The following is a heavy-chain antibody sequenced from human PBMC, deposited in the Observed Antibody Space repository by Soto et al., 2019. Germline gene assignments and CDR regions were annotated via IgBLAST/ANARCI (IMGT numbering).Heavy chain of an antibody. CDR2: IFSSGTT. V-gene: IGHV4-30-4*01. CDR3: ARVPSPFDYYYAMDV. D-gene: IGHD3-16*01. J-gene: IGHJ6*02. CDR1: GDSISSGNKY. Sequence: SETLSLTCTVSGDSISSGNKYWSWIRQAPGKGLEWIVYIFSSGTTYYNPSLKSRLTMSLDTSQNQFSLRLASVTDADSAVYYCARVPSPFDYYYAMDVWGQGTTVTVSS.